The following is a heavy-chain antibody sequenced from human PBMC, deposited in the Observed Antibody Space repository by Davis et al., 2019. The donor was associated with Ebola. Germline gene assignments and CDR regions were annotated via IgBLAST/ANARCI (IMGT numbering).Heavy chain of an antibody. Sequence: GGSLRLSCVASGFTFTNYDMHWARQAPGKGLEWVAVISYDGSHKSYADSVKDRFTVSRDDSKNTLYLQMNSLRVDDTALYYCAGNYAKSAFDMWGPGTMLTVSS. CDR2: ISYDGSHK. J-gene: IGHJ3*02. CDR1: GFTFTNYD. CDR3: AGNYAKSAFDM. V-gene: IGHV3-30*03. D-gene: IGHD2-8*01.